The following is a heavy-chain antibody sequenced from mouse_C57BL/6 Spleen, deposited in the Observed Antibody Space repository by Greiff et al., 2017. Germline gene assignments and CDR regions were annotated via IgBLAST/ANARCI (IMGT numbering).Heavy chain of an antibody. CDR3: ARAATTVVATNNYAMEY. V-gene: IGHV1-26*01. CDR2: INPNNGGT. D-gene: IGHD1-1*01. CDR1: GYTFTDYY. Sequence: VQLQQSGPELVKPGASVKISCKASGYTFTDYYMNWVKQSHGKSLEWIGDINPNNGGTSYNQKFKGKATLTVDKSSSTAYMELRSQTSEDSAVYYCARAATTVVATNNYAMEYWGKGTSVTVSS. J-gene: IGHJ4*01.